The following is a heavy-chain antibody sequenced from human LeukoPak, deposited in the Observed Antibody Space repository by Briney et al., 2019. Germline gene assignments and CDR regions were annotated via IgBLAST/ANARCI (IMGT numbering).Heavy chain of an antibody. CDR1: GDSVSSNSAA. Sequence: SQTLSLTYAISGDSVSSNSAAWNWIRQSPSRGLEWLGRTYYRSKWYNDYAVSVKSRITINPDTSKNQFSLQLNSVTPEDTAVYYCARDRFCSSTSCYYFDYWGQGTLVTVSS. D-gene: IGHD2-2*01. V-gene: IGHV6-1*01. J-gene: IGHJ4*02. CDR2: TYYRSKWYN. CDR3: ARDRFCSSTSCYYFDY.